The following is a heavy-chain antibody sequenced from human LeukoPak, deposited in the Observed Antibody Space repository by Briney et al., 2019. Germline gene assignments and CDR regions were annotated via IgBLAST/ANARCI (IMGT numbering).Heavy chain of an antibody. CDR2: INHSGST. D-gene: IGHD3-10*01. Sequence: SETLSLTCAVYGGSSSGYYWSWIRQPPGNGLEWIGEINHSGSTNYNPSLKSRVTISVDTSKNQFSLKLSSVTAADTAVYYCASRWFGEPSDYWGQGTLVTVSS. CDR1: GGSSSGYY. V-gene: IGHV4-34*01. J-gene: IGHJ4*02. CDR3: ASRWFGEPSDY.